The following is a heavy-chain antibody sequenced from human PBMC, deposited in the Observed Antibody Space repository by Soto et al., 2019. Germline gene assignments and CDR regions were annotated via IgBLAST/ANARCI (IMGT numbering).Heavy chain of an antibody. CDR1: GFTFSSYW. V-gene: IGHV3-21*01. Sequence: GGSLRLSCAASGFTFSSYWMSWVRQAAGKGLEWVSSISSSSSYIYYADSVKGRFTISRDNAKSSLYLQMNSLRAEDTAVYYCARDKSGGYYYVYYYYGMDVWGQGTTVIVSS. CDR3: ARDKSGGYYYVYYYYGMDV. D-gene: IGHD3-22*01. CDR2: ISSSSSYI. J-gene: IGHJ6*02.